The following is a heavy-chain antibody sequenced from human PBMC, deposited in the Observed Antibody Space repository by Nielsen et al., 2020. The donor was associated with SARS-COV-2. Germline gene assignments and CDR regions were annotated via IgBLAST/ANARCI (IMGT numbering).Heavy chain of an antibody. CDR3: AKDRAIFMIYITRGGPDF. Sequence: WLRQPPGKGLEWVSGISWNSGSIGYADSVKGRFTISRDFSTSTLYLQMNSLRAEDTAMYYCAKDRAIFMIYITRGGPDFWGQGTLVTVSS. V-gene: IGHV3-9*01. J-gene: IGHJ4*02. D-gene: IGHD3/OR15-3a*01. CDR2: ISWNSGSI.